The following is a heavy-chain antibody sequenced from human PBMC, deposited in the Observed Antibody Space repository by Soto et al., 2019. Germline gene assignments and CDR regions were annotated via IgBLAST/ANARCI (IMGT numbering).Heavy chain of an antibody. V-gene: IGHV4-59*01. D-gene: IGHD6-25*01. CDR3: GSVRPSGYVLS. J-gene: IGHJ5*02. Sequence: RSLTCTVSGGSLSSYYWTWIRQSPGKGLEWIGYVYFSGNTNYNPSLKSRVTISIDTSKNQFSLRLASVTAADTAFYYCGSVRPSGYVLSWGQGTLVTVS. CDR2: VYFSGNT. CDR1: GGSLSSYY.